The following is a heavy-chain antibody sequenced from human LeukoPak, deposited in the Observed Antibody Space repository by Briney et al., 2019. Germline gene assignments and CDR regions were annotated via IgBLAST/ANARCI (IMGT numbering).Heavy chain of an antibody. CDR2: INHSGST. D-gene: IGHD6-13*01. J-gene: IGHJ5*02. CDR1: GGSISSSSYY. Sequence: PSETLSLTCTVSGGSISSSSYYWGWIRQPPGKGLEWIGEINHSGSTNYNPSLKSRVTISVDTSKDQFSLKLSSVTAADTAVYYCARGRAGYSIRSNPPNWFDPWGQGTLVTVSS. CDR3: ARGRAGYSIRSNPPNWFDP. V-gene: IGHV4-39*07.